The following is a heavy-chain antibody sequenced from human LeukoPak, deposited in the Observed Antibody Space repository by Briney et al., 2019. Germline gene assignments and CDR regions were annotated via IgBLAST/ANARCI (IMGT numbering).Heavy chain of an antibody. V-gene: IGHV3-30-3*01. Sequence: PGGSLRLSCAASGFTFSNYWMNWVRQAPGKGLEWVGLILYDGSSKYYGDSVRGRFTISRDDSKNTLFLQMNSLRDEDTAMYYCATDGLTGRTDGTLESWGQGTLVTVSS. CDR1: GFTFSNYW. CDR3: ATDGLTGRTDGTLES. CDR2: ILYDGSSK. J-gene: IGHJ4*02. D-gene: IGHD1-20*01.